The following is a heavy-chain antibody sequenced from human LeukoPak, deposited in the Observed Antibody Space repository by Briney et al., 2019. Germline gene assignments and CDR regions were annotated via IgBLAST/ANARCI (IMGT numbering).Heavy chain of an antibody. D-gene: IGHD6-13*01. J-gene: IGHJ4*02. CDR3: ARGHSSSWSFFDC. Sequence: PGRSLRLSCAASGFTFDDYAMHWVRHAPGKGLEWVSGISWNSGSIGYADSVKGRFTISRDNSKNTLYLQMSSLGAEDTAMYYCARGHSSSWSFFDCWGQGTLVTVSS. CDR1: GFTFDDYA. V-gene: IGHV3-9*01. CDR2: ISWNSGSI.